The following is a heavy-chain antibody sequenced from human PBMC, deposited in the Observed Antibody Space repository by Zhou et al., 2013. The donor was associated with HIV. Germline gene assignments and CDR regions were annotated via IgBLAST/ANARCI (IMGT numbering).Heavy chain of an antibody. CDR1: GGTFSSYA. J-gene: IGHJ3*02. CDR2: IIPIFGTA. D-gene: IGHD6-13*01. V-gene: IGHV1-69*05. Sequence: QVQLVQSGAEVKKPGSSVKVSCKASGGTFSSYAISWVRQAPGQGLEWMGGIIPIFGTANYAQKFQGRVTITTDESTSTAYMELSSLRSEDTAVYYCARLEASVSKQQLVRGNDAFDIWGQGDNGHRLF. CDR3: ARLEASVSKQQLVRGNDAFDI.